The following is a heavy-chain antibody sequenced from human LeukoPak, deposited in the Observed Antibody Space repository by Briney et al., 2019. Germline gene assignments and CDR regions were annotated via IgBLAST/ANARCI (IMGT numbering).Heavy chain of an antibody. D-gene: IGHD3-16*01. Sequence: NPSETLSLTCAMHSESSGGDDWTWIRQPPGKRLEWIGEVSPGGSTRYNPSLRSRVTISLDTSRSRFSLRLSSVTAADTGVYYCARDGGTRLGFDPWGQGTLVTVSS. J-gene: IGHJ5*02. V-gene: IGHV4-34*01. CDR1: SESSGGDD. CDR3: ARDGGTRLGFDP. CDR2: VSPGGST.